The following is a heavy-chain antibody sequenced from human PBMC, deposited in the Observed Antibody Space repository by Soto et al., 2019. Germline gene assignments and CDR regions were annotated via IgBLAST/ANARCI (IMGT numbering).Heavy chain of an antibody. V-gene: IGHV4-31*03. J-gene: IGHJ4*02. Sequence: QVHLQESGPGLVKPSQTLSLTCTVSGGSISSGGYFWSWIRQHPGKGLEWLGYIYHSGSTYYNPSLKSRASISEDTSKNHFSLKLTSVTAADTAVYYCASGAVAGFDYWGQGILVTVSS. CDR3: ASGAVAGFDY. CDR1: GGSISSGGYF. CDR2: IYHSGST. D-gene: IGHD6-19*01.